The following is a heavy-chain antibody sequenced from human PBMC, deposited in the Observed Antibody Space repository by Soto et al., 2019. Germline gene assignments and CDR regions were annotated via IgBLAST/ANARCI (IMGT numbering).Heavy chain of an antibody. D-gene: IGHD5-12*01. CDR2: ISYDGSNK. J-gene: IGHJ3*02. V-gene: IGHV3-30-3*01. CDR3: ARDLVADAFDI. CDR1: GFTFSSYA. Sequence: QVQLGESGGGVVQPGRSMRLSCAASGFTFSSYAMHWVRQAPGKGLEWVAVISYDGSNKYYADSVKGRFTISRDNSKNTLYLQMNSLRAEDTAVYYCARDLVADAFDIWGQGTMVTVSS.